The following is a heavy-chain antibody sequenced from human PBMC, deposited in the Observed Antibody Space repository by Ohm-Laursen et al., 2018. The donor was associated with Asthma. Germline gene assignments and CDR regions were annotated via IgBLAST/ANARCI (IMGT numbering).Heavy chain of an antibody. CDR2: ISAYNGNT. V-gene: IGHV1-18*04. CDR1: GYTFTNYG. Sequence: GASVKVSCKASGYTFTNYGFSWVRQAPGQGLEWMAWISAYNGNTNYAQKLQGRVTMTTDTSTSTAYMELRSLRSDDTAVYYCARDLNPYCSGGSCYGVDYWGQGTLVTVSS. J-gene: IGHJ4*02. CDR3: ARDLNPYCSGGSCYGVDY. D-gene: IGHD2-15*01.